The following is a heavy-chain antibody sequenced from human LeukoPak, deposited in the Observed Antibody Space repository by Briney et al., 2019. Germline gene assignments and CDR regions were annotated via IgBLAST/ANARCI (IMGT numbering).Heavy chain of an antibody. CDR3: ARGGGFGELLFH. D-gene: IGHD3-10*01. CDR2: IIPIFGTA. CDR1: GGTFSSYA. V-gene: IGHV1-69*01. Sequence: SVKVSCQASGGTFSSYAISWVRQAPGQGLEWMGGIIPIFGTANYAQKFQGRVTITADESTSTAYMELSSLRSEDTAVYYCARGGGFGELLFHWGQGTLVTVSS. J-gene: IGHJ4*02.